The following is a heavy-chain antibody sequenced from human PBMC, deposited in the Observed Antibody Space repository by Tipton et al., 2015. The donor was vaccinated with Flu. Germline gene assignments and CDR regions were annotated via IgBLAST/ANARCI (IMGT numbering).Heavy chain of an antibody. V-gene: IGHV4-59*08. CDR1: GGSISSYY. D-gene: IGHD6-13*01. CDR2: IYYSGST. J-gene: IGHJ6*02. CDR3: ARDSAAHYGMDV. Sequence: LRLSCTVSGGSISSYYWSWIRQTPGKGLEWIGYIYYSGSTNYNPSLKSRVTISVDTSKNQFSLKLSSVTAADTAVYYCARDSAAHYGMDVWGQGTTVTVSS.